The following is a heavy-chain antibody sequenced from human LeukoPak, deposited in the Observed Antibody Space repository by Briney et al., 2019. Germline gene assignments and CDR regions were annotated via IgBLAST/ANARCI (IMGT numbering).Heavy chain of an antibody. D-gene: IGHD6-19*01. CDR1: GGSFSGYY. Sequence: SETLSLTCAVYGGSFSGYYWSWIRQPPGKGLEWIGEINHSGSTNYNPSLKSRGTISVDTSKNQFSLKLSSVTAADTAVYYCATLAGNWFDPWGQGTLVTVSS. CDR3: ATLAGNWFDP. J-gene: IGHJ5*02. V-gene: IGHV4-34*01. CDR2: INHSGST.